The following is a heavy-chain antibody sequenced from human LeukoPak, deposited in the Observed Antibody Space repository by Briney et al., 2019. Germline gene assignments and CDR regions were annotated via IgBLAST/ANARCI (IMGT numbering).Heavy chain of an antibody. J-gene: IGHJ4*02. Sequence: SETLSLTCTVSGGSISSYYWSWIRQPPGKGLEWIGYIYYSGSTNYNPSLKSRVTISVDTSKNQFSLKLSSVTAADTAVYYCASFRRGDFWSGYYYFDYWGQGTLVTVSS. D-gene: IGHD3-3*01. CDR3: ASFRRGDFWSGYYYFDY. CDR2: IYYSGST. CDR1: GGSISSYY. V-gene: IGHV4-59*01.